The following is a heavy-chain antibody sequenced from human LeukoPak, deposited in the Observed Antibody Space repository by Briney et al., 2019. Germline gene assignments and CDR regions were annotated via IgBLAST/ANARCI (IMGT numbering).Heavy chain of an antibody. J-gene: IGHJ6*03. V-gene: IGHV4-4*07. CDR1: GGSISSYY. Sequence: PSETLSLTCTVSGGSISSYYWGWIRQPAGKGLEWIGRIYTSGSTNYNPSLKSRVTMSVDTSKNQFSLKLSSVTAADTAVYYCARDRYCSSTSCKYASYYMDVWGKGTTVTVSS. D-gene: IGHD2-2*01. CDR2: IYTSGST. CDR3: ARDRYCSSTSCKYASYYMDV.